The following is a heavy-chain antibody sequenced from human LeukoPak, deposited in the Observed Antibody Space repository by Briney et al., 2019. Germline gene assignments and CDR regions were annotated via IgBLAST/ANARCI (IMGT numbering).Heavy chain of an antibody. CDR3: GRLYTGYSNDY. D-gene: IGHD5-12*01. V-gene: IGHV4-59*01. J-gene: IGHJ4*02. CDR1: GDSFRNYF. Sequence: SETLSLTCAVSGDSFRNYFWSWIRQPPGKELERIGHMYYGGSPIYNPSLKSRIAMSIDTSKEQFSLNLTFVTAADTAVYYCGRLYTGYSNDYWGQGTLVIVSS. CDR2: MYYGGSP.